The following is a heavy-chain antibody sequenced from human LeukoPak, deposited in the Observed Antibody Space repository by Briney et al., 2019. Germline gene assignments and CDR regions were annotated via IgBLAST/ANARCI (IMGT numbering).Heavy chain of an antibody. CDR1: GGPISSYY. V-gene: IGHV4-59*08. J-gene: IGHJ4*02. Sequence: SETLSLTCTVSGGPISSYYWSWIRQPPGKGLEWIGYIYYSGSTNYNPSLKSRVTISVDTSKNQFSLKLSSVTAADTAVYYCARLDSSDYFDYWGQGTLVTVSS. CDR3: ARLDSSDYFDY. D-gene: IGHD3-22*01. CDR2: IYYSGST.